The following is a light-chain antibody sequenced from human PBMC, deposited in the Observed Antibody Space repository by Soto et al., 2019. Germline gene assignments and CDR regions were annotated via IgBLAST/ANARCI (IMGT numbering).Light chain of an antibody. CDR2: DAS. V-gene: IGKV3-11*01. CDR1: QSVSSH. CDR3: QQRSNWPLT. Sequence: EIVLTQSPATLSLSPGERATLSCRTSQSVSSHLIWYQQKPGQAPRLLIYDASNRATGIPVRFSGSGSGTDFTLSISSLEPEDFAVYYCQQRSNWPLTFGGGTKVDIK. J-gene: IGKJ4*01.